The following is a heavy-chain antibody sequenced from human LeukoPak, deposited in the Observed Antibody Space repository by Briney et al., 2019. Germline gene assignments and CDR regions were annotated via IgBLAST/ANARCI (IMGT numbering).Heavy chain of an antibody. D-gene: IGHD3-10*01. V-gene: IGHV3-48*01. CDR3: ARDSSMLRGPLVIYYFDF. CDR1: GFTLSDYN. Sequence: GGSLRLSCAASGFTLSDYNMHWVRQVPGKGLEWISYISGTGNTIYYADSVKGRFTISRDNAKNSLYLQMNSLRVEDTAVYYCARDSSMLRGPLVIYYFDFWGQGTLVTVSS. J-gene: IGHJ4*02. CDR2: ISGTGNTI.